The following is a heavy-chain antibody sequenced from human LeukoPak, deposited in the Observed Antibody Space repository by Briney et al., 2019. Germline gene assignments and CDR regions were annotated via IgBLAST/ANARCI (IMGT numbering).Heavy chain of an antibody. D-gene: IGHD6-13*01. CDR1: GYTLTELS. CDR3: ATDDIAAAGTTTYYYYGMDV. Sequence: ASMKVSCKVSGYTLTELSMHWVRQAPGKGLEWMGGFDPEDGETIYAQKFQGRVTMTEDTSTDTAYMELSSLRSEDTAVYYCATDDIAAAGTTTYYYYGMDVWGQGTTVTVSS. J-gene: IGHJ6*02. CDR2: FDPEDGET. V-gene: IGHV1-24*01.